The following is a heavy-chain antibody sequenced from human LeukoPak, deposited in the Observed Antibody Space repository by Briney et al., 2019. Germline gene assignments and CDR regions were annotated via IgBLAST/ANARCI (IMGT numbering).Heavy chain of an antibody. V-gene: IGHV3-7*01. Sequence: GGSLRLSCAASGFTFSSYWMSWVRQAPGKGLEWVANIKQDGSEKYYVDSVKGRFTISRDNAENSLYLQMNSLRAEDTAVYYCARGRRVEMATILDYWGQGTLVTVSS. CDR1: GFTFSSYW. J-gene: IGHJ4*02. CDR2: IKQDGSEK. CDR3: ARGRRVEMATILDY. D-gene: IGHD5-24*01.